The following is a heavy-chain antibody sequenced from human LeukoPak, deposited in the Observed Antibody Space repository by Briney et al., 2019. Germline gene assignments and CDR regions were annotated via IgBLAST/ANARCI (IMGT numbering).Heavy chain of an antibody. J-gene: IGHJ3*02. CDR3: ASRGGNSDSHAFDI. D-gene: IGHD4-23*01. V-gene: IGHV1-8*02. CDR2: MNPNSGNT. CDR1: GYTFTGYY. Sequence: ASVKVSCKASGYTFTGYYVHWVRQATGQGLEWMGWMNPNSGNTGYAQKFQGRVTMTRNTSISTAYMELSSLRSEDTAVYYCASRGGNSDSHAFDIWGQGTMVTVSS.